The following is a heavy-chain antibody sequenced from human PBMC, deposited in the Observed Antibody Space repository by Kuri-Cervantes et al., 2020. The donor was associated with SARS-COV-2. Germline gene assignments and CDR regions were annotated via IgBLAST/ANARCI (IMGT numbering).Heavy chain of an antibody. CDR3: AREGQMATKTSWFDP. CDR2: ISSSSSTI. CDR1: GFTFSSYS. V-gene: IGHV3-48*01. Sequence: GESLKISCAASGFTFSSYSMNWVRQAPGKGLEWVSYISSSSSTIYFADSVKGRLTVSRDNSKNSLYLQMNSLRAEDTAVYYCAREGQMATKTSWFDPWGQGTLVTVSS. J-gene: IGHJ5*02. D-gene: IGHD5-24*01.